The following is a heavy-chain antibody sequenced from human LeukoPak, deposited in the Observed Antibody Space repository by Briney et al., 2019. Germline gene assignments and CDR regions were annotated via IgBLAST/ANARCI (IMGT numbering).Heavy chain of an antibody. CDR1: GYTFTSFG. V-gene: IGHV1-18*01. CDR2: ISTYNGNT. CDR3: AKNDYWDAFDI. D-gene: IGHD4-11*01. J-gene: IGHJ3*02. Sequence: ASVKVSCKASGYTFTSFGLSWVRQAPGQGLEWVGWISTYNGNTNYAQKFQGRVTMTTETSTNTAYMELSSLRSEDTAVYYCAKNDYWDAFDIWGQGTMVTVSS.